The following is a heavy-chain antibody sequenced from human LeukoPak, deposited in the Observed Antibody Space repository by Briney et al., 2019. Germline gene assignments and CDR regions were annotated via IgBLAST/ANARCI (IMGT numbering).Heavy chain of an antibody. D-gene: IGHD7-27*01. CDR2: TYFRSKWYS. J-gene: IGHJ4*02. CDR1: GDGVSSNSAT. CDR3: VREVNWGHDYFED. Sequence: SQTLSLTCAISGDGVSSNSATWTWIRQSPSRGLEWLGRTYFRSKWYSDYPVSVKSRIIVSAGTSKNHFSLELKSVTPEDTAVYYCVREVNWGHDYFEDWDQGTLVTVSS. V-gene: IGHV6-1*01.